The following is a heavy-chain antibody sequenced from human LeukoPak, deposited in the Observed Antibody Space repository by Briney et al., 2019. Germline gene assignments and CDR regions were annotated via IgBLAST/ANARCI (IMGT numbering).Heavy chain of an antibody. CDR1: GGTFSSYV. V-gene: IGHV1-69*13. J-gene: IGHJ6*02. D-gene: IGHD2-15*01. Sequence: GASVKVSCKASGGTFSSYVISWVRQAPGQGLEWMGGIIPIFGTANYAQKFQGRVMITADESTSTAYMELSSLRSEDTAVYYCARRSTSKVADYYYGMDVWGQGTTVTVSS. CDR3: ARRSTSKVADYYYGMDV. CDR2: IIPIFGTA.